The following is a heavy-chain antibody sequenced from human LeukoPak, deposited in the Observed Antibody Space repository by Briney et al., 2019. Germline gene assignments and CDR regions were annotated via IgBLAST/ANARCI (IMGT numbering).Heavy chain of an antibody. CDR3: ARGMGYSYVLDY. CDR2: IIPMYGSP. J-gene: IGHJ4*02. CDR1: GVTFISTA. Sequence: ASVKVSCKASGVTFISTAINWVRQAPGQGLEWMGRIIPMYGSPNRAQKFQGRVTITTDESMSTAYMELNSLTSEDTAVYFCARGMGYSYVLDYWGQGTLVTVSS. D-gene: IGHD5-18*01. V-gene: IGHV1-69*05.